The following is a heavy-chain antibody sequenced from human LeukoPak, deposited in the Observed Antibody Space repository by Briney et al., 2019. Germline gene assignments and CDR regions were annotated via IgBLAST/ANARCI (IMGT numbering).Heavy chain of an antibody. CDR3: AKAQSYRGFNYGDFDY. CDR1: GYTFTSYD. V-gene: IGHV1-8*01. Sequence: ASVKVSCKASGYTFTSYDINWVRQATGQGLEWMGWMNPNSGNTGYAQKFQGRVTMTRNTSISTAYMELSSLRSEDTAVYYCAKAQSYRGFNYGDFDYWGQGTLVTVSS. D-gene: IGHD5-18*01. J-gene: IGHJ4*02. CDR2: MNPNSGNT.